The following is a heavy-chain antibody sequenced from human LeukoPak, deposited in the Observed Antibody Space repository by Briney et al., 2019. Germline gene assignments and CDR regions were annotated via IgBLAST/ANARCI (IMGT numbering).Heavy chain of an antibody. CDR1: GFTFSSYA. V-gene: IGHV3-30-3*01. J-gene: IGHJ3*02. D-gene: IGHD6-13*01. CDR2: ISYDGSNK. Sequence: GRSLRLSCAASGFTFSSYAMHWVRQAPGKGLEWVAVISYDGSNKYYADSVKGRFTISRDNSKNTLYLQMNSLRAEDTAVYYWGSEIAAASGAFYIWGQGKNGPVSS. CDR3: GSEIAAASGAFYI.